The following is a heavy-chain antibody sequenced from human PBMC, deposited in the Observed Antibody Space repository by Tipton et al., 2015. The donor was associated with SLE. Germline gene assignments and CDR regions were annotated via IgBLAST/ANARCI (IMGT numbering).Heavy chain of an antibody. V-gene: IGHV4-59*01. D-gene: IGHD3-10*01. Sequence: TLSLTCTVSGGSISSYSWSWIRQPPGKGLEWIGYIHYSGSTNYNPSLKSRVTISVDASKSHFSLELSSVTAADTAVYYCARGGWGAFDIWGQGTMVTASS. CDR2: IHYSGST. CDR1: GGSISSYS. J-gene: IGHJ3*02. CDR3: ARGGWGAFDI.